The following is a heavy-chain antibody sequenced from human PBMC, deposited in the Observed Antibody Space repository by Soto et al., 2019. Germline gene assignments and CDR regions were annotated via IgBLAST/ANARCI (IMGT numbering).Heavy chain of an antibody. Sequence: PVGSLRLSCAASGFIFTRYSMTWVRQAPGKGLEWVSSISSTTNYIYYGDSMKGRFTISRDNAKNSLYLEMNSLRAEDTAVYYCARGSEDLTSNFGYWGQGTLVTVSS. CDR1: GFIFTRYS. CDR3: ARGSEDLTSNFGY. V-gene: IGHV3-21*06. J-gene: IGHJ4*02. CDR2: ISSTTNYI.